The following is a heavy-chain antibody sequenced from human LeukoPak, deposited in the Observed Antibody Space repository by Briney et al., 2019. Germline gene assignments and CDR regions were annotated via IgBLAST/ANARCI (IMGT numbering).Heavy chain of an antibody. CDR2: INHSGST. CDR3: ARGRSGYHMRWFDP. V-gene: IGHV4-34*01. Sequence: SETLSLTCAVYGGSFSGYYWSWIRQPPGKGLEWIGEINHSGSTNYNPSLKSRVTISVDTSKNQFSLKLSSVTAADTAVYYCARGRSGYHMRWFDPWGQGTLVTVSS. J-gene: IGHJ5*02. D-gene: IGHD5-12*01. CDR1: GGSFSGYY.